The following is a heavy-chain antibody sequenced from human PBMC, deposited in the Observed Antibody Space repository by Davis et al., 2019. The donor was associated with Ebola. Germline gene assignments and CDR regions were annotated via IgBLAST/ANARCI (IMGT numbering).Heavy chain of an antibody. D-gene: IGHD6-6*01. CDR2: INPNSGGA. CDR1: GYTFTGYY. J-gene: IGHJ4*02. V-gene: IGHV1-2*06. CDR3: ARDRLYCASGDGQVVRCLLSDY. Sequence: ASVKVSCKASGYTFTGYYMHWVRQAPGQGLEWMGRINPNSGGANYAQKFQGRVTMTRDTSISTAYMELSRLRSDDTAVYYCARDRLYCASGDGQVVRCLLSDYWGQGTLVTVSS.